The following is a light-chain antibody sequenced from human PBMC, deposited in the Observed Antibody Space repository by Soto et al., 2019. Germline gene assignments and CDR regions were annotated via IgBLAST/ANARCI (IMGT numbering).Light chain of an antibody. CDR3: QQYGSSPLT. CDR2: VAS. Sequence: EIVMTQSPATLSVSPGDRATLSCRASQSFSNNLAWYQQKPGQAPRLLIYVASSRATGIPDRFSGSGSGTDFTLTIRRLEPEDFAVYYCQQYGSSPLTFGGGTKVDIK. CDR1: QSFSNN. V-gene: IGKV3-20*01. J-gene: IGKJ4*01.